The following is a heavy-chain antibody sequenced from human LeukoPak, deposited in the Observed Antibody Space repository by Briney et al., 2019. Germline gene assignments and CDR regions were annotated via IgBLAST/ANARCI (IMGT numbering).Heavy chain of an antibody. V-gene: IGHV1-69*05. Sequence: SVNVSFKASGGTFSSYAISWVRQAPGQGLEWMGGIIPIFGTANYAQKFQGRVTITTDESTSTAYMELSSLRSEDTAVYYCARVVTTVTTGNWFDPWGQGTLVTVSS. D-gene: IGHD4-11*01. J-gene: IGHJ5*02. CDR1: GGTFSSYA. CDR3: ARVVTTVTTGNWFDP. CDR2: IIPIFGTA.